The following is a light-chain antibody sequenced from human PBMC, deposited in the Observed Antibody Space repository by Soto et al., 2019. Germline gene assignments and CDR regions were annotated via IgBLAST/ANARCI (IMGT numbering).Light chain of an antibody. J-gene: IGKJ5*01. CDR3: QQYNNWPPIT. Sequence: EIVMTQSPGTVSVFPGETVTLSCRASQSVSSNLAWYQQKPGQAPRLLIYGASTRATGIPARFSGSGSGTEFTLTISSLQSEDFAVYYCQQYNNWPPITFGQGTRLEIK. CDR1: QSVSSN. CDR2: GAS. V-gene: IGKV3-15*01.